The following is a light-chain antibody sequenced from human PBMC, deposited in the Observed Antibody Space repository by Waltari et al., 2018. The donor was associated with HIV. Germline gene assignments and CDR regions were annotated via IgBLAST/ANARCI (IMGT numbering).Light chain of an antibody. CDR1: QNVDDK. CDR2: HSS. J-gene: IGKJ4*01. CDR3: PQYHHCPPLT. V-gene: IGKV3D-15*01. Sequence: DILLTQSPATISLSPGGRGTVSCRASQNVDDKLAWYQQRPGQSPRLLIYHSSVSAAGVPITFGGAGSATNVTHSSTSRQSEDFALYFCPQYHHCPPLTFGGGSRVELK.